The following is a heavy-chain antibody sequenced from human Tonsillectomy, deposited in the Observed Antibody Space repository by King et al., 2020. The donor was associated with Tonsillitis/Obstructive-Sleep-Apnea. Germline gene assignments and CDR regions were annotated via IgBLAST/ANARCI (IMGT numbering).Heavy chain of an antibody. D-gene: IGHD2-8*01. V-gene: IGHV4-59*01. J-gene: IGHJ3*02. CDR1: GGSISSYY. CDR2: TYYSGST. Sequence: QLQESGPGLAKPSETLSLTCTVSGGSISSYYWSWIRQPPGKGLEWIGYTYYSGSTNYNPSLKSRVTISVDTSKNQFSLNLSSVTAADTAVYYCARDMVLEAGGDAFDIWGQGTMVTVSS. CDR3: ARDMVLEAGGDAFDI.